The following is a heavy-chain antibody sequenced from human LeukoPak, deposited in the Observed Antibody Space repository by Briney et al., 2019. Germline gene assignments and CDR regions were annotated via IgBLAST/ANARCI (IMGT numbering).Heavy chain of an antibody. J-gene: IGHJ4*02. CDR3: AKDRPYFDY. Sequence: GGSLRLSCAASGFTFDNYAMSWVRQAPGKGLEWVSGVSDGAGRTSYADSVTGRFTISRDNARRILYLQMNSLRAEDTAVYYCAKDRPYFDYWGQGTLVTVSS. V-gene: IGHV3-23*01. CDR1: GFTFDNYA. CDR2: VSDGAGRT.